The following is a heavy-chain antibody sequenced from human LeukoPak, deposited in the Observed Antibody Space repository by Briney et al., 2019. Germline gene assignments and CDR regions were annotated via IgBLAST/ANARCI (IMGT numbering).Heavy chain of an antibody. V-gene: IGHV7-4-1*02. Sequence: ASVKVSCKASGYTFTRYAMNWLRQAPGQGLEWMGWINPNTGNPTYAQAFTGRFVFSLDTSVSTAYLQISSLNTEDTAVYYCAIDQPVAGVSNFDSWGQRTLVTVAS. CDR3: AIDQPVAGVSNFDS. J-gene: IGHJ4*02. CDR1: GYTFTRYA. CDR2: INPNTGNP. D-gene: IGHD6-19*01.